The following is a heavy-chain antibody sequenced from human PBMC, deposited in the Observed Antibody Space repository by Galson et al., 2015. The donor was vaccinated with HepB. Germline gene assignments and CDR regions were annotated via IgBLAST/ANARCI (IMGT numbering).Heavy chain of an antibody. CDR1: GFTFSSYG. J-gene: IGHJ2*01. Sequence: SLRLSCAASGFTFSSYGMHWVRQAPGKGLEWAAVIWYNGSNKYYADSVKGRFTISRDNFKKMVYLQMNSLRAEDTAVYYCARDRVLRSLGYWYFDLWGRGTLVTVSS. CDR2: IWYNGSNK. CDR3: ARDRVLRSLGYWYFDL. D-gene: IGHD4-17*01. V-gene: IGHV3-33*08.